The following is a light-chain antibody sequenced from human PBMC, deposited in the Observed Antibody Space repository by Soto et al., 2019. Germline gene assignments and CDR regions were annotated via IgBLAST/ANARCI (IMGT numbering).Light chain of an antibody. CDR2: GAS. J-gene: IGKJ4*01. Sequence: EIVLTPSPGTLSLFPGERVTLSCRARQNINSNLAWYQQKPGQAPRLLIYGASTRATGIPARFSGSGSGTEFTLTISSLQSEDFAVYYCQQYNNWPLTFAGGTKVDIK. V-gene: IGKV3D-15*01. CDR1: QNINSN. CDR3: QQYNNWPLT.